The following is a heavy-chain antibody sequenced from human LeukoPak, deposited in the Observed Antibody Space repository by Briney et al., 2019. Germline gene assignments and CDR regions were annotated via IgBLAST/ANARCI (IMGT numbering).Heavy chain of an antibody. CDR3: VRDLGGGSGH. CDR1: GFTFSSNW. V-gene: IGHV3-74*01. Sequence: GGSLRLSRAASGFTFSSNWMHWVRQAPGKGLVWVSRINEDGSTTNYADSVKGRSTIFRDNAKNTLYLQMNSLRAEDTAVYYCVRDLGGGSGHWGQGTLVTVSS. J-gene: IGHJ4*02. CDR2: INEDGSTT. D-gene: IGHD1-26*01.